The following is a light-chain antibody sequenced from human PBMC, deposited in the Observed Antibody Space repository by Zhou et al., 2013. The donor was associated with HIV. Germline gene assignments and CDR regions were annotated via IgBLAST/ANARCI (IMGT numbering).Light chain of an antibody. V-gene: IGKV3-15*01. Sequence: EVVLTQSPTTLSLSPGERATLSCRASQSVSNYLAWYQQKPGQAPRLLISGAPTRATGIPARFSGSGSGTEFTLTISSMQPEDFAVYHCQQYDKWPLTFGQGTRLEIK. CDR2: GAP. CDR1: QSVSNY. CDR3: QQYDKWPLT. J-gene: IGKJ5*01.